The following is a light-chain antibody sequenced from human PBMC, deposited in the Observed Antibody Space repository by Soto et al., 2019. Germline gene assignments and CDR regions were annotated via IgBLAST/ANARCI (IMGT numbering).Light chain of an antibody. CDR3: QTWATGIVV. Sequence: QPVLTQSPSASASLGSSVKLTCTLSSGHSSYTIAWHQQRPEKGPRYLMKLDSDGSHDKGDGIPDRFSGSNSGAERYLTISSLQSDDEADYYCQTWATGIVVFGGGTKLTVL. V-gene: IGLV4-69*01. CDR1: SGHSSYT. J-gene: IGLJ2*01. CDR2: LDSDGSH.